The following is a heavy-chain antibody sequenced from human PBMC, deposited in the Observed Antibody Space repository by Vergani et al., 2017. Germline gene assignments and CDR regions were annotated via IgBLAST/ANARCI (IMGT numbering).Heavy chain of an antibody. V-gene: IGHV4-34*01. CDR1: GGSFSGYY. D-gene: IGHD3-3*01. Sequence: QVQLQQWGAGLLKPSETLSLTCAVYGGSFSGYYWSWIRQPPGKGLEWIGEINHSGSTNYNPSLKSRVTISVDTSKNQFSLKLSSVTAADTAVYYCARGCITIFGVVTLRGRNWFDPWGQGTLVTVSS. CDR3: ARGCITIFGVVTLRGRNWFDP. J-gene: IGHJ5*02. CDR2: INHSGST.